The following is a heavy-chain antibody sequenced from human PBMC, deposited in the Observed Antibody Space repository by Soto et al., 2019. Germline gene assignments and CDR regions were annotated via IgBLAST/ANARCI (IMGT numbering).Heavy chain of an antibody. V-gene: IGHV1-69*06. J-gene: IGHJ5*01. CDR2: ITPIFGTA. Sequence: SVKVSCKAPGGTFSSYAISWVRQAPGQGLEWMGGITPIFGTANYAQKFQGRVTITADKSTSTAYMELSSLRSEDTAVYYWARGHFDCSSTSCYSNWFEAWG. CDR1: GGTFSSYA. D-gene: IGHD2-2*02. CDR3: ARGHFDCSSTSCYSNWFEA.